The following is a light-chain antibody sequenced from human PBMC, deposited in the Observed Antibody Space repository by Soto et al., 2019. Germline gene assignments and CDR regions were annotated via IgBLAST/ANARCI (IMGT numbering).Light chain of an antibody. CDR3: HQYGSSPRT. J-gene: IGKJ1*01. Sequence: EIVLTQSPGTLSLSPGERATLSCRASHSLSSISLAWYQQKPGQAPRLLVYGVSNRATGIPDRFSGSGSGTDFTLTISRLEPEDFAVYYCHQYGSSPRTFGQGTKVEIK. CDR1: HSLSSIS. V-gene: IGKV3-20*01. CDR2: GVS.